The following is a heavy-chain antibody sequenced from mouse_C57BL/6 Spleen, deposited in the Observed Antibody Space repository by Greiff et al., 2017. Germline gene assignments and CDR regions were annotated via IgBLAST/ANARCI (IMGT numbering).Heavy chain of an antibody. CDR2: IYPGDGDT. J-gene: IGHJ2*01. CDR3: ARSSDFYFDD. Sequence: QVQLQQSGPELVKPGASVKISCKASGYAFSSSWMNWVKQRPGKGLEWIGRIYPGDGDTNYNGKFKGKATLTADKSSSTAYMQLSSLTSEDSAVYFCARSSDFYFDDWGQGTTLTVSS. V-gene: IGHV1-82*01. CDR1: GYAFSSSW.